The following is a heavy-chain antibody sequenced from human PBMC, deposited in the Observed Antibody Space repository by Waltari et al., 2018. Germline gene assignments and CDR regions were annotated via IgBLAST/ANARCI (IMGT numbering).Heavy chain of an antibody. CDR1: GFTFSSHW. V-gene: IGHV3-7*03. CDR2: INGDGSAK. Sequence: EEQVVESGGGLVQPAGSLRLSCAASGFTFSSHWMTWVRQAPGKGLAWVADINGDGSAKNYVDSVKGRFTIARDNAENSLYLQMTSLTAEDTAVYYCARLVGGVTTLDPWGQGTLVTVSS. CDR3: ARLVGGVTTLDP. J-gene: IGHJ5*02. D-gene: IGHD3-16*01.